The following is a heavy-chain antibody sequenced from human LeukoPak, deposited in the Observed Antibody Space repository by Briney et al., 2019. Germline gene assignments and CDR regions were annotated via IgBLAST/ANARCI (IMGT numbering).Heavy chain of an antibody. V-gene: IGHV3-21*01. CDR1: GFTFSSYS. D-gene: IGHD2-2*01. CDR2: ISSSSSYI. Sequence: PGGSLRLSCAASGFTFSSYSMNWVRQAPGKGLEWVSSISSSSSYIYYADSVKGRFTISRDNAEDSLYLQMNGLRAEDTAVYYCARDDCSASSCQKHQNWFDPWGQGTLVTVSS. CDR3: ARDDCSASSCQKHQNWFDP. J-gene: IGHJ5*02.